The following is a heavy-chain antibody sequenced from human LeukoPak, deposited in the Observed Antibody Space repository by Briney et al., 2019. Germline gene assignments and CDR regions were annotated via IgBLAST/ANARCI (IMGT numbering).Heavy chain of an antibody. J-gene: IGHJ6*04. CDR1: GFSVSTNY. V-gene: IGHV3-53*01. D-gene: IGHD3-10*02. Sequence: PGGSLRLSCAASGFSVSTNYMIWVRQAPGMGLECVSVISNHGTTYYADSVKGRFTISRDNAKNSLYLQMNSLRAEDTAVYYCAELGITMIGGVWGKGTTVTISS. CDR3: AELGITMIGGV. CDR2: ISNHGTT.